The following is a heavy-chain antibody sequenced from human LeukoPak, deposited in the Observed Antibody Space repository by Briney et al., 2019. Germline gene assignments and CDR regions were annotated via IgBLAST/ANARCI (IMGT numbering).Heavy chain of an antibody. D-gene: IGHD5-12*01. CDR3: ARHTIRGYDVSTFDY. CDR1: GGSIGSSSYY. J-gene: IGHJ4*02. V-gene: IGHV4-39*01. Sequence: SETLSLTCTVSGGSIGSSSYYWGWIRQPPGKGLEWIGSIYYSGSTHYNPSLKSRVTISVDTSKNQFSLKLSSVTAADTAVYYCARHTIRGYDVSTFDYWGQGTLVTVSS. CDR2: IYYSGST.